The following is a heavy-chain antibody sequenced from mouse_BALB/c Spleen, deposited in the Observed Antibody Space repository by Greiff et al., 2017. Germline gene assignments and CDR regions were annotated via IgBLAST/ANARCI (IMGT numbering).Heavy chain of an antibody. Sequence: EVQLQQSGAELVRSGASVKLSCTASGFNIKDYYMHWVKQRPEQGLEWIGWIDPENGDTEYAPKFQGKATMTADTSSNTAYLQLSSLTSEDTAVYYCNLYDYDGAYWGQGTTLTVSS. D-gene: IGHD2-4*01. CDR1: GFNIKDYY. V-gene: IGHV14-4*02. CDR3: NLYDYDGAY. J-gene: IGHJ2*01. CDR2: IDPENGDT.